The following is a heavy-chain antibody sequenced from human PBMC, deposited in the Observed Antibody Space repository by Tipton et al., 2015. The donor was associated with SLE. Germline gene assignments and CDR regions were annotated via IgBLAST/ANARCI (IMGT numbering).Heavy chain of an antibody. V-gene: IGHV4-39*07. CDR3: ARFRYYDLLYYFDY. J-gene: IGHJ4*02. CDR1: GGSISSGSYS. D-gene: IGHD3-3*01. Sequence: TLSLTCTVSGGSISSGSYSWGWIRQPPGKGLEWIGTIYFSGTSYYNPSLQSRVIISVDTSKNQFSLKLSSVTAADTAVYYCARFRYYDLLYYFDYWGQGTLVTVSS. CDR2: IYFSGTS.